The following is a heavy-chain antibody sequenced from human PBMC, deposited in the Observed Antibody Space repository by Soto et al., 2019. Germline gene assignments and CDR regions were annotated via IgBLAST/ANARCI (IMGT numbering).Heavy chain of an antibody. D-gene: IGHD2-21*01. J-gene: IGHJ1*01. Sequence: SETLSLTCTVSGASISTYYWSWIRQPPGKGLEWIGYIYYSGSTNYNPSLKSRVTISVDTSKNQFSLKLSSVTAADTAVYWVLLLIRRPPESKHW. CDR2: IYYSGST. V-gene: IGHV4-59*08. CDR1: GASISTYY. CDR3: LLLIRRPPESKH.